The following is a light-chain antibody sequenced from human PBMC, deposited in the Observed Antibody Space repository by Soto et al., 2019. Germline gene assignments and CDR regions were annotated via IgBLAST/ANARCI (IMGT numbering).Light chain of an antibody. CDR1: QSINTW. J-gene: IGKJ1*01. CDR2: TAP. Sequence: DIQMTQSPSTLSASVGARVTITFRASQSINTWLAWYQQKPGQAPRLLIYTAPSLERGVTSRFSGRGSGTEFTLTISSLQPDDFAPYYGQQHESYPRSFGQGTKVEIK. CDR3: QQHESYPRS. V-gene: IGKV1-5*03.